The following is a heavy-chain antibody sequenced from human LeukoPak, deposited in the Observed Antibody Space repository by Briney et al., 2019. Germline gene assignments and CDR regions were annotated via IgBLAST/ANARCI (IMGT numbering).Heavy chain of an antibody. D-gene: IGHD3-22*01. CDR3: ARTNTYYYDSSGYPDAFDI. J-gene: IGHJ3*02. CDR1: GFTFSSYW. CDR2: IKQDGSEK. Sequence: GGSLRLSCAASGFTFSSYWMSWVRQAPGKGLEWVANIKQDGSEKYYVDSVKGRFTISSDNAKNSLYLQMNSLRAEDTAVYYCARTNTYYYDSSGYPDAFDIWGQGTMVTVSS. V-gene: IGHV3-7*03.